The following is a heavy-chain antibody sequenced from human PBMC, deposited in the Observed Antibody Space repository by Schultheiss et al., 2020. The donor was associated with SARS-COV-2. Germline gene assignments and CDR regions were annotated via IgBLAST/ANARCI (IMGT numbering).Heavy chain of an antibody. V-gene: IGHV3-30*04. CDR1: GFTFKSYA. CDR3: AKDVDFGDYYGMDV. D-gene: IGHD4-17*01. CDR2: ISYDGSEK. J-gene: IGHJ6*02. Sequence: GGSLRLSCVDSGFTFKSYAMHWVRQAPGKGLEWVAVISYDGSEKKYADSVKGRFTISRDNSKNTLYLQMSSLRDEDTAVYYCAKDVDFGDYYGMDVWGQGTTVTVSS.